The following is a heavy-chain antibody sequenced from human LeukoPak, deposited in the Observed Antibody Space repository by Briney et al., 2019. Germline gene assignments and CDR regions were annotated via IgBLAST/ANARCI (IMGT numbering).Heavy chain of an antibody. D-gene: IGHD6-19*01. CDR1: GYTFTSYG. CDR3: ARLYEWLGYNWFDP. CDR2: ISAYNGNT. V-gene: IGHV1-18*01. J-gene: IGHJ5*02. Sequence: ASVKVSCTASGYTFTSYGISRVRQAPGQGLEWMGWISAYNGNTNYAQKLQGRVTMTTDTSTSTAYMELRSLRSDDTAVYYCARLYEWLGYNWFDPWGQGTLVTVSP.